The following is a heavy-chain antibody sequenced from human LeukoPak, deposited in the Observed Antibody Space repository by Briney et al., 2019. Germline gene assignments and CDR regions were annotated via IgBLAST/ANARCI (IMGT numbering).Heavy chain of an antibody. V-gene: IGHV3-23*01. J-gene: IGHJ4*02. D-gene: IGHD2-15*01. Sequence: GGSLRLSCAASGFTFSSYAMSWVRQAPAKGLEWVSAISGSGGSTYYADSVKGRFTISRDNSKNTLYLQMNSLRVEDTAVYYCAKSRGPYCSSGSCFLDYWGQGTLVTVSS. CDR3: AKSRGPYCSSGSCFLDY. CDR1: GFTFSSYA. CDR2: ISGSGGST.